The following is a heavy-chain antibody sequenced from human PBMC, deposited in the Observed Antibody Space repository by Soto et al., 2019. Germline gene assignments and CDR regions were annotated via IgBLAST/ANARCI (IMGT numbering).Heavy chain of an antibody. Sequence: GGSLRLSCEASGFTLGNYGMHWVRQAPGKGLEWVEVIWYDGNNKYYADSVKGRFTISRDNSNNTLYVQMTSLRAEDTAVYYCARGLHSLFDYWGQGTLVTVSS. CDR1: GFTLGNYG. CDR3: ARGLHSLFDY. J-gene: IGHJ4*02. V-gene: IGHV3-33*01. D-gene: IGHD2-21*01. CDR2: IWYDGNNK.